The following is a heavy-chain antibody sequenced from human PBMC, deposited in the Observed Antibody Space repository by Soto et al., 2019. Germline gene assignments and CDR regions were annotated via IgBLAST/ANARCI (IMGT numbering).Heavy chain of an antibody. D-gene: IGHD2-2*01. V-gene: IGHV3-33*01. Sequence: QVQLVESGGGVVQPGRSLRLSCAASGFTFSSYGMHWVRQAPGKGLEWVAVIWYDGSNKYYADSVKGRFTISRDNSKNSPYLQTTSLRSEDTAGYYCARYRQPLFDFWGQVTLVTASS. J-gene: IGHJ4*02. CDR2: IWYDGSNK. CDR1: GFTFSSYG. CDR3: ARYRQPLFDF.